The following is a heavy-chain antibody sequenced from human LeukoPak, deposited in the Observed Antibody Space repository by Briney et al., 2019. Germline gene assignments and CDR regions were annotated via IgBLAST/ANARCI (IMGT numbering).Heavy chain of an antibody. CDR2: VYHSWIT. CDR1: GGSITNTNYY. Sequence: PSETLSLTCTVSGGSITNTNYYWAWLRQPPGEGLEWIGSVYHSWITYYTPSLKSRVSISVDTSKNQFSLKVTSVTAADTAVYYCAREWQYQFDYWGQGSLVTISS. V-gene: IGHV4-39*07. D-gene: IGHD4-11*01. CDR3: AREWQYQFDY. J-gene: IGHJ4*02.